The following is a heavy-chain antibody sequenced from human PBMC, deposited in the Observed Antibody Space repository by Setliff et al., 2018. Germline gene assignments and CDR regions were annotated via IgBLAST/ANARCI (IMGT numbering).Heavy chain of an antibody. J-gene: IGHJ4*02. CDR2: ISGSGDST. Sequence: PGGSLRLSCAASGFTFTNYAMNWVRQAPGKGLEWVSTISGSGDSTYYADSVMGRFTISRDNSKDSLYLQLNSLRAEDTAVYYCARSSSYIVGASIFDYWGQGTLVTVSS. D-gene: IGHD1-26*01. CDR3: ARSSSYIVGASIFDY. V-gene: IGHV3-23*01. CDR1: GFTFTNYA.